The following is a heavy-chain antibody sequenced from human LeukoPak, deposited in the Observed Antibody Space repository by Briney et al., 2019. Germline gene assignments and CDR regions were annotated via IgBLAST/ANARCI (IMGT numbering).Heavy chain of an antibody. D-gene: IGHD6-13*01. CDR1: GYTFTSYA. CDR2: INTNTGNP. CDR3: ARVVYSSSCRNFDY. Sequence: ASVKVSCKASGYTFTSYAMNWVRQAPGQGLEWRGWINTNTGNPTYAQGFTGRFVFSLDTSVSTTYLQISSLKAEDTAVYYCARVVYSSSCRNFDYWGQGTLVTVSS. V-gene: IGHV7-4-1*02. J-gene: IGHJ4*02.